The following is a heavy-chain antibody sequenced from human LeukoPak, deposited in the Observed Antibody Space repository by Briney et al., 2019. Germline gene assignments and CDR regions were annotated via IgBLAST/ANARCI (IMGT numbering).Heavy chain of an antibody. Sequence: GASVKVSCKSSGFTFTDEYIHWVRQAPGQGLEWMGWINPYSGATNYAQKLQGRVTMTTDTSTSTAYMELRSLRSDDTAVYYCARDQITIFGVVLDAFDIWGQGTMVTVSS. D-gene: IGHD3-3*01. CDR1: GFTFTDEY. CDR3: ARDQITIFGVVLDAFDI. J-gene: IGHJ3*02. V-gene: IGHV1-18*01. CDR2: INPYSGAT.